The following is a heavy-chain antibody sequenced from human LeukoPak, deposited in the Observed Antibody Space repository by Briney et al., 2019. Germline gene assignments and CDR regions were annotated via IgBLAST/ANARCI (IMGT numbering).Heavy chain of an antibody. Sequence: ASVKVSCKASGGTFSSYAISWVRQAPGQGLEWMGWISAYNGNTNYAQKLQGRVTMTTDTSASTAYMELRSLRSDDTALYYCARCTYYYDSSGYYMYPPFDYWGQGTLVTVSS. CDR3: ARCTYYYDSSGYYMYPPFDY. J-gene: IGHJ4*02. V-gene: IGHV1-18*01. D-gene: IGHD3-22*01. CDR1: GGTFSSYA. CDR2: ISAYNGNT.